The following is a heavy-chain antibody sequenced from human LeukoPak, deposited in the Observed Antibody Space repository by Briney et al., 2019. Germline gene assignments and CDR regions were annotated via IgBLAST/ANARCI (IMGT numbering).Heavy chain of an antibody. D-gene: IGHD3-22*01. J-gene: IGHJ4*02. V-gene: IGHV1-58*02. CDR1: GFTFTSSA. Sequence: SVKVSCKASGFTFTSSAMQWVRQARGQRLEWIGWIVVGSGNTNYAQKFQERVTITRNMSTSTAYMELSSLRSEDTAVYYCAAPTRSSGYYFNLDYWGQGTLVTVSS. CDR3: AAPTRSSGYYFNLDY. CDR2: IVVGSGNT.